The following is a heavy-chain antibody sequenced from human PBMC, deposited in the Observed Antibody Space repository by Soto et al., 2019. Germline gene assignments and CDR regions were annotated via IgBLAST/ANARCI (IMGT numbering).Heavy chain of an antibody. V-gene: IGHV4-39*01. Sequence: QLQLQESGPGLVKPSETLSLTCTVSGGSIRSSSYYWGWIRQPPGKGLEWIGSIYYSGGTYYNPSLKSRVTISVDTCKNQFSLRLSSVTAADTAVYYCARRLFSSTWPSYFDYWGQGTLVTVSS. CDR1: GGSIRSSSYY. CDR2: IYYSGGT. D-gene: IGHD6-13*01. J-gene: IGHJ4*02. CDR3: ARRLFSSTWPSYFDY.